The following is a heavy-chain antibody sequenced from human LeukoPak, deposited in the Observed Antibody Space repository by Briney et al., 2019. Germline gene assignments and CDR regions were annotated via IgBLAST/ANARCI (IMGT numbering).Heavy chain of an antibody. CDR1: GGSITSNPYY. V-gene: IGHV4-39*07. D-gene: IGHD1-26*01. J-gene: IGHJ6*02. CDR2: ISFDGNS. Sequence: PSETLSLTCTVTGGSITSNPYYWGWIRQPPGKGLEWIGSISFDGNSYYDPSLKSRVTVSRDTSKNQFSLKVNSVTAADTAVYYCAREVVGATTNYYYGMDVWGQGTTVTVSS. CDR3: AREVVGATTNYYYGMDV.